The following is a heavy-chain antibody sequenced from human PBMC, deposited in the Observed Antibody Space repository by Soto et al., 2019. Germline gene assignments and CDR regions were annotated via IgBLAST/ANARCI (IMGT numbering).Heavy chain of an antibody. CDR1: GFTFSSYA. CDR3: AKGLRYFDWPE. D-gene: IGHD3-9*01. CDR2: ISGSGDST. V-gene: IGHV3-23*01. J-gene: IGHJ3*01. Sequence: PGGSLRLSCAASGFTFSSYAMSWVRQAPGKGLEWVSAISGSGDSTYYADSVKGRFTISRDNSKNTLYLQMNSLRAEDAAVYYCAKGLRYFDWPEGGQGTMVTVSS.